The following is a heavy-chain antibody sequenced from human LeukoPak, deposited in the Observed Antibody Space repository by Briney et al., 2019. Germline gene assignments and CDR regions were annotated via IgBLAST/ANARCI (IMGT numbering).Heavy chain of an antibody. Sequence: SETLSLNCTVSGGSISSYYWSWIRQPAGKGLEWIGRIYTSGSTNYNPSLKSRVTMSVDTSKNQFSLKVSSVTAADTAVYYCARHSSGWYPTTFDYWGQGTLVTVSS. J-gene: IGHJ4*02. CDR2: IYTSGST. CDR3: ARHSSGWYPTTFDY. V-gene: IGHV4-4*07. CDR1: GGSISSYY. D-gene: IGHD6-19*01.